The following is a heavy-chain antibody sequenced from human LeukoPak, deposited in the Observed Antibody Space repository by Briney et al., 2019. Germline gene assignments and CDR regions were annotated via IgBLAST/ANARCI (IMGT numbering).Heavy chain of an antibody. J-gene: IGHJ4*02. D-gene: IGHD3-3*01. CDR3: ARSAPYYDFWSGYYMGNILPLDY. CDR2: IYYSGST. V-gene: IGHV4-59*01. Sequence: PSETLSLTCTVSGGSISSYYWSWIRQPPGKGLEWIGYIYYSGSTNYSPSLKSRVTISVDTSKNQFSLKLSSVTAADTAVYYCARSAPYYDFWSGYYMGNILPLDYWGQGTLVTVSS. CDR1: GGSISSYY.